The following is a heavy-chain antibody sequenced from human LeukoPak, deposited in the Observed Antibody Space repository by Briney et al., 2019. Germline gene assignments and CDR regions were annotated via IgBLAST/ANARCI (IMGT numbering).Heavy chain of an antibody. J-gene: IGHJ6*03. Sequence: SVKVSCKASGGTFSSYAISWVRQAPGQGLEWMGGIIPIFGTANYAQKFQGRGTITADESTSTAYMELSSLRSEDTAVYYCARGPQYDFWSGYSSPGYYYYMDVWGKGTTVTVSS. CDR1: GGTFSSYA. D-gene: IGHD3-3*01. CDR3: ARGPQYDFWSGYSSPGYYYYMDV. CDR2: IIPIFGTA. V-gene: IGHV1-69*13.